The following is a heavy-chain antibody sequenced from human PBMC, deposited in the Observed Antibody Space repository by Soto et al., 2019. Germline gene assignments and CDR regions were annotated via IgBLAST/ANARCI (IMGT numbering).Heavy chain of an antibody. CDR3: ARGGGVGVAGSAAFDM. CDR2: INPATGAA. J-gene: IGHJ3*02. V-gene: IGHV1-2*02. Sequence: QLHLVQSGAVVKKPGASVTVSCSASGYPVTAYYMHWVRQAPGRGLEWMGGINPATGAAKYTQTCQGRVTMTRDTSTSTVFMERSGLKSEDTAVFYCARGGGVGVAGSAAFDMWGQGTLVTVSS. CDR1: GYPVTAYY. D-gene: IGHD3-3*01.